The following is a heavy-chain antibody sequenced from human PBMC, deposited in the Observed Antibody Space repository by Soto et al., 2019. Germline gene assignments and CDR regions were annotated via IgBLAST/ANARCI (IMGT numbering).Heavy chain of an antibody. J-gene: IGHJ3*02. Sequence: QVQLVQSGGEMKKSGASVKVSCKASGYNFTNFGINWLRKAPGQGLEWVGWISPYSGNTNYAQKFRGRVTMTTDATTAYMELRSLRSDDAAVYYCAKLATYSTISPFDIWGQGTMVTVSS. CDR2: ISPYSGNT. CDR3: AKLATYSTISPFDI. V-gene: IGHV1-18*01. D-gene: IGHD1-26*01. CDR1: GYNFTNFG.